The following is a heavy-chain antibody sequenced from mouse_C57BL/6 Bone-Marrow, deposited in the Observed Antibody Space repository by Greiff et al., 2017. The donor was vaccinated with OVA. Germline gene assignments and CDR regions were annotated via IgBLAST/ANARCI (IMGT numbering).Heavy chain of an antibody. CDR2: IDPSDSYT. D-gene: IGHD1-1*01. J-gene: IGHJ3*01. V-gene: IGHV1-69*01. CDR3: ARSYYYGSSFAWFAY. CDR1: GYTFTSYW. Sequence: VQLQQSGAELVMPGASVKLSCKASGYTFTSYWMHWVKQRPGQGLEWIGEIDPSDSYTNYNQKFKGKSTLTVDKSSSTAYMQLSSLTSEDSAVYYCARSYYYGSSFAWFAYWGQGTLVTVSA.